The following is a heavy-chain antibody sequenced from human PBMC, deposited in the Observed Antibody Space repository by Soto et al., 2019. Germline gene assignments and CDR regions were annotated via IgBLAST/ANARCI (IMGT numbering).Heavy chain of an antibody. CDR1: GFTFSSYA. CDR3: AKDLGILGAFDI. J-gene: IGHJ3*02. CDR2: ISGSGGST. Sequence: GGSLRLSCAASGFTFSSYAMSWVRQAPGKGLEWVSAISGSGGSTYYADSVKGRFTISRDNSKNTLYLQMNSLRAEDTTVYYCAKDLGILGAFDIWGQGTMVTVSS. D-gene: IGHD2-15*01. V-gene: IGHV3-23*01.